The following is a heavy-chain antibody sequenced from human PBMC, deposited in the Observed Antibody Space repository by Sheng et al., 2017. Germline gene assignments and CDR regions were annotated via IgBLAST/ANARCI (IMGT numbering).Heavy chain of an antibody. V-gene: IGHV3-23*04. Sequence: EVQLVESGGGLVQPGGSLRLSCAASGFTFRSYAMDWVRQAPGKGLEWVSGIPTTDYSPYYADSVKGRFTISRDNSKNILYLTNEQPERPDGRRPYYYCAERGRSSSGGGSGPYMDV. D-gene: IGHD3-10*01. CDR2: IPTTDYSP. CDR3: AERGRSSSGGGSGPYMDV. J-gene: IGHJ6*03. CDR1: GFTFRSYA.